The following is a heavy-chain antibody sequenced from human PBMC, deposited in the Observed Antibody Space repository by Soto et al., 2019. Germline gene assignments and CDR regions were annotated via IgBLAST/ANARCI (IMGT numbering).Heavy chain of an antibody. Sequence: EVQLLESGGGLVQPGGSLRLSCAASGFTFSSYAMSWVRQAPGKGLEWVSAISGSGGSTYYADSVKGRFTISRDNSKDTLDLQNDRLKAEETAVYYRGDPPPTGTSFYYFGMDGWGQGTTVTVSS. CDR2: ISGSGGST. V-gene: IGHV3-23*01. D-gene: IGHD3-16*01. J-gene: IGHJ6*02. CDR1: GFTFSSYA. CDR3: GDPPPTGTSFYYFGMDG.